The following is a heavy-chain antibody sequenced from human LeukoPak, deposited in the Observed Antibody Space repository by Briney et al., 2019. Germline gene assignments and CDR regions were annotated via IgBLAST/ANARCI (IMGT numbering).Heavy chain of an antibody. V-gene: IGHV4-4*07. Sequence: SETLSLTCTVSGGSISSYYWSWIRQPAGKGLEWIGRIYTSGSTNYNPSLKSRVTISVDKSKNQFSLKLSSVTAADTAVYYCARDRCDMAAAGTGEDDYYYYYMDVWGKGTTVTVSS. CDR1: GGSISSYY. CDR2: IYTSGST. D-gene: IGHD6-13*01. J-gene: IGHJ6*03. CDR3: ARDRCDMAAAGTGEDDYYYYYMDV.